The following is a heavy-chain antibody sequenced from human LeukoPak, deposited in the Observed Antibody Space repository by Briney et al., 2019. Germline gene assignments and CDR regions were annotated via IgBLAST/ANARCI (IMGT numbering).Heavy chain of an antibody. V-gene: IGHV3-48*01. CDR3: ATSSSAYRSSNSYYYGMDF. D-gene: IGHD6-13*01. J-gene: IGHJ6*02. CDR2: ISSGSSVK. Sequence: GGSLRLSCAASGFTFSSHNMNWVRQAPGKGLEWVSYISSGSSVKYYADSVEGRFTISRDNAKNSLYLQMNSLRAEDTAVYYCATSSSAYRSSNSYYYGMDFWGQGTTVTVSS. CDR1: GFTFSSHN.